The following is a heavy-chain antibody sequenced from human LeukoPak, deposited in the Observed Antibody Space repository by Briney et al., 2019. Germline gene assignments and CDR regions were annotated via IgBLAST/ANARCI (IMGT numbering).Heavy chain of an antibody. J-gene: IGHJ4*02. V-gene: IGHV1-2*04. CDR3: ARDAVDSGYDLFDY. D-gene: IGHD5-12*01. CDR2: INPNSGGT. Sequence: ASVKVSCKASGYTFTGYYMHWVRQAPGQGLEWMGWINPNSGGTNYAQKFQGWVTMTRDTSISTAYMELSRLRSDDTAVYYCARDAVDSGYDLFDYWGQGTLVTVSS. CDR1: GYTFTGYY.